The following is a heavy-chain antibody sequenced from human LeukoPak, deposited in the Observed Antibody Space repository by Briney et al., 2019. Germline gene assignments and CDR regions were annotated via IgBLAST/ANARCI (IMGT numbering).Heavy chain of an antibody. J-gene: IGHJ4*02. V-gene: IGHV3-23*01. CDR2: ISGSGGST. CDR1: GFTFSNYA. D-gene: IGHD2-2*02. Sequence: PGGSLRLSCVASGFTFSNYAMSWVRQAPGKGLEWVSSISGSGGSTYYADSVKGRFTISRDNSKNTLYLQMNSLRAEDTAVFYCAKEQGYCSSTSCYTGTDYWGQGTLVTVSS. CDR3: AKEQGYCSSTSCYTGTDY.